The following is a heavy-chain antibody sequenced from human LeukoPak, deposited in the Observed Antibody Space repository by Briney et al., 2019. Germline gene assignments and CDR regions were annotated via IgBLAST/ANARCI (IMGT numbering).Heavy chain of an antibody. V-gene: IGHV3-21*06. J-gene: IGHJ2*01. Sequence: GGSLRLSCASSGFTFSVYGMNWVRKAPGKGLEWVSAISGSGGSTYYADSVKGRFTIFRDNAKNSLYLQMNSLRVEDTAIYYCARCRGSGRSGWYFDVWGRGTLVTVSS. D-gene: IGHD6-19*01. CDR3: ARCRGSGRSGWYFDV. CDR2: ISGSGGST. CDR1: GFTFSVYG.